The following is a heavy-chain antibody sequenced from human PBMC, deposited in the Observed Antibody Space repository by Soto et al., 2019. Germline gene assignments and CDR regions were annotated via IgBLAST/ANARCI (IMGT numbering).Heavy chain of an antibody. V-gene: IGHV1-3*01. D-gene: IGHD3-10*01. CDR2: INAGNGNT. CDR3: ARDFLSSITSSFGNWFDP. Sequence: ASLKVSCKASGYTFTSYAMHWVRQAPGQRLEWMGWINAGNGNTKYSQKFQGRVTITRDTSASTAYMELSSLRSEDTAVYYCARDFLSSITSSFGNWFDPWGQGTLVTVSS. CDR1: GYTFTSYA. J-gene: IGHJ5*02.